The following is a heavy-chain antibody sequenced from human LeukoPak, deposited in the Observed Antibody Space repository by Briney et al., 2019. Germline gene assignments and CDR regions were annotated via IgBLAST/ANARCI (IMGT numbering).Heavy chain of an antibody. V-gene: IGHV3-30-3*01. CDR2: ISYDGSNK. J-gene: IGHJ4*02. CDR1: GFTFSSYA. D-gene: IGHD2-2*01. CDR3: ARDPTYCSSTSCDY. Sequence: GRSLRLSCAASGFTFSSYAMRWVRQAPGKGLEWVAVISYDGSNKYYADSVKGRFTISRDNSKNTLYLQMNSLRAEDTAVYYCARDPTYCSSTSCDYWGQGTLVTVSS.